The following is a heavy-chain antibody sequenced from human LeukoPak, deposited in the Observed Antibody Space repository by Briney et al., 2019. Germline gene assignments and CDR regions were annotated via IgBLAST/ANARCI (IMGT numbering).Heavy chain of an antibody. CDR2: ISYDGSNK. Sequence: GGSLRLSCAASGFTFSSYAMSWVRQAPGKGLEWVAVISYDGSNKYYADSVKGRFTISRDNSKNTLYLQMNSLRAEDTAVYYCASPFHDSSPLFASWGQGPLVTAPS. CDR1: GFTFSSYA. J-gene: IGHJ4*02. CDR3: ASPFHDSSPLFAS. D-gene: IGHD3-22*01. V-gene: IGHV3-30-3*01.